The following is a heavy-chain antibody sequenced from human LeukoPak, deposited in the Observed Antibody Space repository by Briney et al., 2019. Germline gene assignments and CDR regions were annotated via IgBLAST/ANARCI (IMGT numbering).Heavy chain of an antibody. D-gene: IGHD2-15*01. V-gene: IGHV3-74*01. CDR3: ARGYSRAAFDI. CDR1: GFTFSSSW. J-gene: IGHJ3*02. CDR2: IDFDGSRI. Sequence: PGGTLRLSCAASGFTFSSSWMHWVRQIPGKGLVWVSRIDFDGSRIVYADFVKGRFTVSRDNAKNSLLLQMNSLRVEDTALYFCARGYSRAAFDIWGPGTLITVSS.